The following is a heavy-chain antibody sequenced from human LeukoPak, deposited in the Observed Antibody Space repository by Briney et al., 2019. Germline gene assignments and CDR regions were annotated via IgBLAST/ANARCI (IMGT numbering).Heavy chain of an antibody. D-gene: IGHD2-15*01. CDR2: IYYSGST. CDR3: ARRGCSAGSCYLGV. Sequence: SETLSLTCTVSGGSISSYYWSWIRQPPGKGLEWIGYIYYSGSTNYNPSLKSRVTISVDTSKNQFSLKLSSVTAADTAVYYCARRGCSAGSCYLGVWGQGIPVTVSS. CDR1: GGSISSYY. J-gene: IGHJ4*02. V-gene: IGHV4-59*08.